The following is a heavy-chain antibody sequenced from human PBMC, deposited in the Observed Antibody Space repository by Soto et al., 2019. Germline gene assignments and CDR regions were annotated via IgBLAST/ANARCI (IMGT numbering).Heavy chain of an antibody. D-gene: IGHD6-6*01. CDR1: GFTVSSNY. Sequence: GSLRLSCAASGFTVSSNYMNWVRQAPGKGLEWPSIIYSDGTTYYADSVKGRFTISRDNFKNTLYLQMNNLRAEDTAVYYCAILSNWGQGTLVTVSS. CDR3: AILSN. J-gene: IGHJ4*02. V-gene: IGHV3-53*01. CDR2: IYSDGTT.